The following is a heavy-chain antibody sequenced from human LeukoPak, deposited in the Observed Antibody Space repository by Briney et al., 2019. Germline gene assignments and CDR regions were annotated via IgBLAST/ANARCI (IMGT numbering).Heavy chain of an antibody. Sequence: PSETLSLTCTVSGGSLGTYYWSWIRQPPGKGLEWIGYIYYSGSTNSNPSLKSRATLSVDTSKNHLSPQLTSVTAADTAVYYCARCNSRDYYYGVDVWGPGITVTVSS. CDR2: IYYSGST. CDR1: GGSLGTYY. CDR3: ARCNSRDYYYGVDV. D-gene: IGHD4-11*01. V-gene: IGHV4-59*01. J-gene: IGHJ6*02.